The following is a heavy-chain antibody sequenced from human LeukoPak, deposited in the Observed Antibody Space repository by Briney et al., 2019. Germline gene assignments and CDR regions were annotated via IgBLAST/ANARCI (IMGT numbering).Heavy chain of an antibody. D-gene: IGHD5-24*01. CDR1: GGSISSYY. CDR2: IYYSGST. J-gene: IGHJ4*02. CDR3: ARQEMATTFDY. Sequence: SETLSLTCTVSGGSISSYYWTWIRQPPGKGLEWIGYIYYSGSTNYNPSLTSRVTISVDTSKNQFSLKLSSVTAADTAVYYCARQEMATTFDYWGQGTLVTVSS. V-gene: IGHV4-59*01.